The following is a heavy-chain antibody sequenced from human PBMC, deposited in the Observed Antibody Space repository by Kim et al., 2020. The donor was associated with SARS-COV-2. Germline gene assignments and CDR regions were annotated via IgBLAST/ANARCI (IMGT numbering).Heavy chain of an antibody. Sequence: LKSRVTISVDTSKNQFSLKLSSVTAADTAVYYCARVGYGSGSYYNVHGMDVWGQGTTVTVSS. V-gene: IGHV4-30-2*04. CDR3: ARVGYGSGSYYNVHGMDV. J-gene: IGHJ6*02. D-gene: IGHD3-10*01.